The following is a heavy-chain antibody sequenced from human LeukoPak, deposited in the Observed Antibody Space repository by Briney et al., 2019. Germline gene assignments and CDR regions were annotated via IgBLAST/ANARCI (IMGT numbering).Heavy chain of an antibody. V-gene: IGHV3-30*02. CDR2: IRYDGSFK. CDR3: VKDKALGGGSCWDY. D-gene: IGHD2-15*01. CDR1: GFTFNNYG. J-gene: IGHJ4*02. Sequence: PGGSLRLSCGASGFTFNNYGMLWVRQAPGKGLEWVAFIRYDGSFKYYADSVKGRFTISRDNSKNTLYLQMNSLRAEDTAVYFCVKDKALGGGSCWDYWGQGTLVTVSS.